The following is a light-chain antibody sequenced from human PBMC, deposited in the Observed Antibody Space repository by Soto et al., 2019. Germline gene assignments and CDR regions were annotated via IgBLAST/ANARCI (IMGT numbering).Light chain of an antibody. Sequence: QTVVTQEPSLTVSPGGTVTLTCTSSTGAVTSGHYPNWFQQKPGQAPRPLIYSASNRHSWTPARFSGSLLGGKAALTVSGVQPEDEAEYYCLLYYGGAQLVFGGGTKLTVL. J-gene: IGLJ2*01. CDR3: LLYYGGAQLV. V-gene: IGLV7-43*01. CDR2: SAS. CDR1: TGAVTSGHY.